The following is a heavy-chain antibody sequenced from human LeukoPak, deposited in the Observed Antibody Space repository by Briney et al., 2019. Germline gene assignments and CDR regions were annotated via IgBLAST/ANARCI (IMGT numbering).Heavy chain of an antibody. Sequence: ASLKVSCKASGYIFNNYGISWVRQAPGQGLEWMGWMNPNSGNTGYAQKFQGRVTITRNTSISRAYMELSSLRSEDTAVYYCARGAAYCSSTSCYGRWFDPWGQGTLVTVSS. CDR3: ARGAAYCSSTSCYGRWFDP. J-gene: IGHJ5*02. D-gene: IGHD2-2*01. CDR2: MNPNSGNT. V-gene: IGHV1-8*03. CDR1: GYIFNNYG.